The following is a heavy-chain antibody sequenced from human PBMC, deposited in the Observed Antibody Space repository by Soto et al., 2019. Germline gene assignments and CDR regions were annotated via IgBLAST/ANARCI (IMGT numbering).Heavy chain of an antibody. D-gene: IGHD6-19*01. CDR2: ISSSSSYI. CDR3: ARDWGSGWHYGLDV. CDR1: GFTFSSYS. V-gene: IGHV3-21*01. J-gene: IGHJ6*02. Sequence: GGSLRLSCAASGFTFSSYSMNWVRQAPGKGLEWVSSISSSSSYIYYADSVKGRFTISRDNAKNSLYLQMNSLRAEDTAVYYCARDWGSGWHYGLDVWGQGTTVTVSS.